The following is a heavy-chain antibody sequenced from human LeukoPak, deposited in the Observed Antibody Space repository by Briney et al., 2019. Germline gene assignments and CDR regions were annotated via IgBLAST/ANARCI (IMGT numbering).Heavy chain of an antibody. CDR3: ARNLRSGGNSGRAY. D-gene: IGHD4-23*01. V-gene: IGHV3-23*01. CDR2: ISGSGGST. Sequence: PGGSLRLSCAASGFTFSSYGMSWVRQAPGKGLEWVSAISGSGGSTYYADSVKGRFTISRDNSKNTLYLQMNSLRAEDTAVYYCARNLRSGGNSGRAYWGQGTLVTVSS. CDR1: GFTFSSYG. J-gene: IGHJ4*02.